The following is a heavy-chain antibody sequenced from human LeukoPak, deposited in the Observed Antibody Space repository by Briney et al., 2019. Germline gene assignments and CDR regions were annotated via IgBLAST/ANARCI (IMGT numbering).Heavy chain of an antibody. D-gene: IGHD3-9*01. V-gene: IGHV3-11*06. CDR3: ARASSKQLAGYLPDGFDI. J-gene: IGHJ3*02. CDR1: GFTFSDYY. Sequence: GGSLRLSCAASGFTFSDYYMSWIRQAPGKGLECISYISTSGIITNCADSVKGRFTISRDNAKNSLSLQMNSLRADDAAVYYCARASSKQLAGYLPDGFDIWGQGTMVTVSS. CDR2: ISTSGIIT.